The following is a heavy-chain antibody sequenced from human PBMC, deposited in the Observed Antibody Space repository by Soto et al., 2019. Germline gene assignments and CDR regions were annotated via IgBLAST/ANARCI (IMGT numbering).Heavy chain of an antibody. CDR1: SYTFTSYD. CDR3: ATGPLQQQLVYHYYYYSMDV. J-gene: IGHJ6*02. Sequence: QVQLVQSGAEVKKPGASVKVSCKASSYTFTSYDINWVRQATGQGLEWMGWMNPNSGNTGYAQKFQGRVTMTRNTSISTAYMELSSLRSEDTAVYYCATGPLQQQLVYHYYYYSMDVWGQGTTVTVSS. CDR2: MNPNSGNT. D-gene: IGHD6-13*01. V-gene: IGHV1-8*01.